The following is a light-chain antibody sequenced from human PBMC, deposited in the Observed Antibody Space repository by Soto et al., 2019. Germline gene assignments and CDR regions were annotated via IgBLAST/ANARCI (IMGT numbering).Light chain of an antibody. CDR2: AAS. CDR3: QQSYSTPLT. Sequence: DIQMTQSPSSLSASVGDRVTITCRASQSISSYLNWYQQKPGKAPKLLIYAASSLQSGVPSRFSGSRPGTDFTLTISSLQPEDFATDYCQQSYSTPLTFGGGTKVEIK. J-gene: IGKJ4*01. V-gene: IGKV1-39*01. CDR1: QSISSY.